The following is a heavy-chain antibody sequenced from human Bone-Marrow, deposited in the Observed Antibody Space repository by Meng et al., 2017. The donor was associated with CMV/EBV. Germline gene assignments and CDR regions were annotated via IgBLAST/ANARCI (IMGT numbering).Heavy chain of an antibody. CDR1: GFTFSSYG. CDR3: ARDPGSLDQDADYYYYYGMDV. V-gene: IGHV3-33*01. Sequence: GESLKISCAASGFTFSSYGMHWVRQAPGKGLEWVAVIWYDGSNKYYADSVKGRFTISRDNSKNTLYLQMNSLRAEDTAVYYCARDPGSLDQDADYYYYYGMDVWGQGTTVTVSS. J-gene: IGHJ6*02. D-gene: IGHD1-14*01. CDR2: IWYDGSNK.